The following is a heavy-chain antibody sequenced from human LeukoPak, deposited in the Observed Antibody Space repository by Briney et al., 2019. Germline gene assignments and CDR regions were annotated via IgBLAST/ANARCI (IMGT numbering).Heavy chain of an antibody. V-gene: IGHV3-64*01. CDR3: ARGDVAAPTVFDS. J-gene: IGHJ4*02. Sequence: GGSLRLSCAASGFTFSSYEMNWVRQAPGKGLEYVSAITSNGDSTYYANSARGRFTISRDNSKNTLYLQMGSLRADDMAVYYCARGDVAAPTVFDSWGQGTLVTVSS. CDR1: GFTFSSYE. CDR2: ITSNGDST. D-gene: IGHD6-13*01.